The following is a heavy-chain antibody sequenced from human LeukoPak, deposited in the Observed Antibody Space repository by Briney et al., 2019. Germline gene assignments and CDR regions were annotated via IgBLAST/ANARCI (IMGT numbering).Heavy chain of an antibody. V-gene: IGHV4-34*01. J-gene: IGHJ5*02. CDR3: ARGKGSGSYYYNWIDP. CDR2: INHSGST. CDR1: GGTFSGYY. Sequence: SETLSLTCAVYGGTFSGYYWSWIRQPPGKGLEWIGEINHSGSTNYNPSLKSRVTISVDTSKNQFSLKLSSVTAADTAVYYGARGKGSGSYYYNWIDPWGQGTLVTVSS. D-gene: IGHD3-10*01.